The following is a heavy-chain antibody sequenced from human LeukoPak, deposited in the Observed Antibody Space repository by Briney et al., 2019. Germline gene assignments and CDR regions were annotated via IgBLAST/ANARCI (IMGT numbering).Heavy chain of an antibody. D-gene: IGHD3-16*01. Sequence: SETLSLTCTVSGGSISSAGHYWSWIRQRPGKGLEWIGYIYYSGSTYYNPSLRSRVTILVDTSKNQFSLTVSSVTAADTAVYYCAREDHVFTYFDYWGQGTLVTVSS. V-gene: IGHV4-31*03. CDR1: GGSISSAGHY. CDR3: AREDHVFTYFDY. CDR2: IYYSGST. J-gene: IGHJ4*02.